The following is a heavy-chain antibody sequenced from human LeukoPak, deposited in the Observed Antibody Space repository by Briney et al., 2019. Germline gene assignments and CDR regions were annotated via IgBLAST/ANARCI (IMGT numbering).Heavy chain of an antibody. CDR3: ARYSGYPIDAFDI. CDR2: IYYGGST. J-gene: IGHJ3*02. CDR1: GGSISSYY. V-gene: IGHV4-59*01. Sequence: PSETLSLTCTVSGGSISSYYWSWIRQPPGKGLEWIGYIYYGGSTNYNPSLKSRVTISVDTSKNQFSLKLSSVTAADTAVYYCARYSGYPIDAFDIWGQGTMVTVSS. D-gene: IGHD5-12*01.